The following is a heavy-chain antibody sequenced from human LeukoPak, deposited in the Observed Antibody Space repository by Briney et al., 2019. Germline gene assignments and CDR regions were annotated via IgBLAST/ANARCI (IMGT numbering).Heavy chain of an antibody. V-gene: IGHV1-18*01. J-gene: IGHJ4*02. D-gene: IGHD3-9*01. CDR2: ISAYNGNT. CDR1: GYTFTSYG. CDR3: ARNYDILTGQYYFDY. Sequence: ASVKVSCKASGYTFTSYGISWVRQAPGQGLEWMXWISAYNGNTNYAQKLQGRVTMTTGTSTSTAYMELRSLRSDDTAVYYCARNYDILTGQYYFDYWGQGTLVTVSS.